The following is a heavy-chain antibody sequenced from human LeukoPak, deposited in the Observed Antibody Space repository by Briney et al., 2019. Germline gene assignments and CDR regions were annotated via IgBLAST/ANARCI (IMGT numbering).Heavy chain of an antibody. V-gene: IGHV1-46*01. CDR2: INPSGGST. Sequence: ASVKVSCKASGYTFTSYYMHWVRQAPGQGLEWMGIINPSGGSTSYAQKFQGRVTMTRDMSTSTVYMELSSLRSEDTAVYYCATRSYDILTGCHVDAFDIWGQGTMVTVSS. D-gene: IGHD3-9*01. CDR3: ATRSYDILTGCHVDAFDI. CDR1: GYTFTSYY. J-gene: IGHJ3*02.